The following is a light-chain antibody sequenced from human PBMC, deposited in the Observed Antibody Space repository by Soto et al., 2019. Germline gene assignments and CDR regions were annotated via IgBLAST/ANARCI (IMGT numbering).Light chain of an antibody. CDR3: AAWDDSLNGDV. CDR2: NNN. V-gene: IGLV1-44*01. J-gene: IGLJ1*01. CDR1: SSNIGTNA. Sequence: QSVLTQPPSASGTPGQRVTISCSGGSSNIGTNAVNWYQQLPGTAPKLLIYNNNQRPSGVPDRFSGSKSGTSASLAISGLQSEDEADYYCAAWDDSLNGDVFGTGTKVTVL.